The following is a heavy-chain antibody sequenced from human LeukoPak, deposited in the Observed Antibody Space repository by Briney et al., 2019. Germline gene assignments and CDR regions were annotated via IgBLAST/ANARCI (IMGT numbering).Heavy chain of an antibody. CDR2: IYHSGST. Sequence: SETLSLTCTVSGYSISSGYYWGWIRQPPGKGLEWIGSIYHSGSTYYNPSLKSRVTISVDTSKNQFSLKLNSVTAADTAVYYCARPNSSGYFSNFDYWGQGTLVTVSS. V-gene: IGHV4-38-2*02. D-gene: IGHD3-22*01. CDR3: ARPNSSGYFSNFDY. J-gene: IGHJ4*02. CDR1: GYSISSGYY.